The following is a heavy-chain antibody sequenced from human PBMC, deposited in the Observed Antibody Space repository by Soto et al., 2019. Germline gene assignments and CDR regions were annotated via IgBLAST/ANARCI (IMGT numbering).Heavy chain of an antibody. V-gene: IGHV3-23*01. CDR3: AKGATAGHFDY. D-gene: IGHD6-13*01. CDR1: GFTFSSYV. CDR2: VSGSSLST. Sequence: GGSLRLSCAASGFTFSSYVMSWVRQAPGKGLEWVSDVSGSSLSTYYADSVKGRFTISRDNSKNTLYLQMNSLRAEDTAVYYCAKGATAGHFDYWGQGTLVTVSS. J-gene: IGHJ4*02.